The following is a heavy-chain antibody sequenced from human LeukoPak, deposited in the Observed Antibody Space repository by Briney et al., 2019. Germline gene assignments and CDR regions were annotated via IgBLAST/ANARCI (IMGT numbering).Heavy chain of an antibody. CDR2: INTNTGNP. J-gene: IGHJ4*02. CDR3: ARDGLLGRWLQLRGLGY. D-gene: IGHD5-24*01. CDR1: GYTFTSYA. Sequence: ASVKVSCKASGYTFTSYAINWVRQSPGQGLEWMGWINTNTGNPTYAQGFTGRFVFSLDTSVSTAYLQISSLKAEDTAVYYCARDGLLGRWLQLRGLGYWGQGTLVTVSS. V-gene: IGHV7-4-1*02.